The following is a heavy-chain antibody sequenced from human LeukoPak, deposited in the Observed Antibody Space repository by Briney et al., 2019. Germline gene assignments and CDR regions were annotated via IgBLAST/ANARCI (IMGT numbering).Heavy chain of an antibody. CDR2: IMETGNEK. V-gene: IGHV3-7*01. CDR3: ARDPLDV. Sequence: GGSLRLSCTASGFTLSADWMSWFRQAPGKGLEWVATIMETGNEKFYVDSVKGRFTISRDNAKNSLCLQMNSLRADDSAVYYCARDPLDVWGQGTLVTVSS. J-gene: IGHJ4*02. CDR1: GFTLSADW. D-gene: IGHD3-16*01.